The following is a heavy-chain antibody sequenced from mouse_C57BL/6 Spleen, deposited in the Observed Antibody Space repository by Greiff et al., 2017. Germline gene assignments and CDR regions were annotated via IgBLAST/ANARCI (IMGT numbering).Heavy chain of an antibody. CDR2: ISSGGSYT. CDR1: GFTFSSYG. CDR3: ARGGGNYAFYAMDY. Sequence: DVKLVESGGDLVKPGGSLKLSCAASGFTFSSYGMSWVRQTPDKRLEWVATISSGGSYTYYPDSVKGRFTISRDNAKHTLYLQMSSLKSEDTAMYYCARGGGNYAFYAMDYWGQGTSVTVSS. J-gene: IGHJ4*01. V-gene: IGHV5-6*02. D-gene: IGHD2-1*01.